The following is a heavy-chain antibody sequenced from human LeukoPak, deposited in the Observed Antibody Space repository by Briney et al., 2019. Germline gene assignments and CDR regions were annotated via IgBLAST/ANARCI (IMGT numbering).Heavy chain of an antibody. CDR2: INHSGST. Sequence: SETLSLTCAVYGGSFSGYYWSWIRQPPGTGLEWIGEINHSGSTNYNPSLKSRVTISVDTSKNQFSLKLSSVTAADTAVYYCARATYHIVVVPAAINWFDPWGQGTLVTVSS. J-gene: IGHJ5*02. D-gene: IGHD2-2*01. V-gene: IGHV4-34*01. CDR1: GGSFSGYY. CDR3: ARATYHIVVVPAAINWFDP.